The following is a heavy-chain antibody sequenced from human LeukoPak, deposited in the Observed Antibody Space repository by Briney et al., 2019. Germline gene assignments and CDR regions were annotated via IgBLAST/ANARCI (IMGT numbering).Heavy chain of an antibody. CDR2: TSSDLNVK. Sequence: PGGSLRLSCAASEFTFSSYSMNWVRQAPGKGLEWVAVTSSDLNVKLYADSVKGRFTISRDSSRSTLYLQMNSLRPEDTAIYYCAREGYYGSGSPPSLYFDYWGQGTLVTVSS. CDR3: AREGYYGSGSPPSLYFDY. J-gene: IGHJ4*02. D-gene: IGHD3-10*01. V-gene: IGHV3-30*03. CDR1: EFTFSSYS.